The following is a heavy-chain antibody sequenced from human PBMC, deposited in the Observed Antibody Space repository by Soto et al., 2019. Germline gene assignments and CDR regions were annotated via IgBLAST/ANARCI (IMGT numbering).Heavy chain of an antibody. J-gene: IGHJ3*02. CDR1: GFIFNTYS. CDR3: ARGWYSHARAPDAFDI. V-gene: IGHV3-48*02. D-gene: IGHD6-13*01. CDR2: ISASGSNI. Sequence: EVQLVESGGGLVQPGGSLRLSCAASGFIFNTYSINWVRQAPGKGLEWVSYISASGSNIYYADSVKGRFSISRDNAKNSLYLQTNSLRDEDTAVYYCARGWYSHARAPDAFDIWGHGTMVTVSS.